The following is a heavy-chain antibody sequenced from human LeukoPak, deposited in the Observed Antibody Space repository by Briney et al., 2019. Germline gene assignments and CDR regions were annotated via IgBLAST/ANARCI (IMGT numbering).Heavy chain of an antibody. V-gene: IGHV3-21*01. CDR1: GFTFSSYS. Sequence: PGGSLRLSCAASGFTFSSYSMNWVRQAPGKGLEWVSSISSSSSYIYYADSVKGRFTISRDNAKNSLYLQMNSLRAEDTAVYYCARDVRGYSSSSPNWFDPWGQGTLVTVSS. J-gene: IGHJ5*02. D-gene: IGHD6-6*01. CDR2: ISSSSSYI. CDR3: ARDVRGYSSSSPNWFDP.